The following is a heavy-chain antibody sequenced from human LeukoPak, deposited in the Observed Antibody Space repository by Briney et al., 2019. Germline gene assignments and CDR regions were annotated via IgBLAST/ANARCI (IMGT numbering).Heavy chain of an antibody. J-gene: IGHJ1*01. V-gene: IGHV1-46*01. CDR3: ARGYYDSSDYEYFHH. Sequence: ASVKVSCKASGYTFTSYYMHWVRQAPGQGLEWMGIINPSGGSTSYAQKFQGRVTMTRDTSISTAYMELRRLRSDDTAVYYCARGYYDSSDYEYFHHWGQGTLVTVSS. CDR1: GYTFTSYY. CDR2: INPSGGST. D-gene: IGHD3-22*01.